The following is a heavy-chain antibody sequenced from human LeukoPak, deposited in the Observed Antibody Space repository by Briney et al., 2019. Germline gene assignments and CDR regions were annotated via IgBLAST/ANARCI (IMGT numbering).Heavy chain of an antibody. J-gene: IGHJ3*02. CDR2: IYYSGST. V-gene: IGHV4-59*08. CDR1: GGSISSYY. CDR3: ARRYSSSWSDAFDI. D-gene: IGHD6-13*01. Sequence: SETLSLTCTVSGGSISSYYWSWIRQPPGKGLEWIGYIYYSGSTNYNPSLKSRVTISVDTSKNQFSLKLSSVTAADTAVYYCARRYSSSWSDAFDIWGQGTMVTVSS.